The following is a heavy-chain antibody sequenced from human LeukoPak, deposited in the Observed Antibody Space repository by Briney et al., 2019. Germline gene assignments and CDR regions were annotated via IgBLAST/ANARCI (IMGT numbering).Heavy chain of an antibody. D-gene: IGHD3-22*01. CDR2: IWYDGSDK. J-gene: IGHJ4*02. CDR3: ARELPPVVNFYFDS. V-gene: IGHV3-33*01. Sequence: QPGRSLRLPCEASGFTFSSYGMHWVRQAPGKGLEWVAVIWYDGSDKYYADSVKGRFSISRDNSKNTLYLQMNSLRAEDTAVYYCARELPPVVNFYFDSWGQGTLVTVSS. CDR1: GFTFSSYG.